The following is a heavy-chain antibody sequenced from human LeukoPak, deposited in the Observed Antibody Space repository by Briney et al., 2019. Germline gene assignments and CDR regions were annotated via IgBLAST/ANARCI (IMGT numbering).Heavy chain of an antibody. Sequence: SETLSLTCTVSGGSMGSYYWSWIRQPPGKGLEWIGYIYYSGSTNYNPSLKSRVTISVDTSKNQFSLKLNSVTAADTAVYYCARAARATGVDYWGQGTLVTVSS. J-gene: IGHJ4*02. V-gene: IGHV4-59*01. CDR1: GGSMGSYY. CDR3: ARAARATGVDY. D-gene: IGHD5-12*01. CDR2: IYYSGST.